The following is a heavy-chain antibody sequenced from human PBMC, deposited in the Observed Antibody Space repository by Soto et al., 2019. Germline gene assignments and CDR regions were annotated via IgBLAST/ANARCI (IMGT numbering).Heavy chain of an antibody. CDR2: ISYDGSNK. CDR3: ARPAYYYDSSGYYPY. D-gene: IGHD3-22*01. CDR1: GFTFSSYA. Sequence: QVQLVESGGGVVQPGRSLRLSCAASGFTFSSYAMHWVRQAPGKGLEWVAVISYDGSNKYYADAVKGRFTISIDNSKNTLYLQMNSLRAEDTAVYYCARPAYYYDSSGYYPYWGQGTLVTVSS. J-gene: IGHJ4*02. V-gene: IGHV3-30-3*01.